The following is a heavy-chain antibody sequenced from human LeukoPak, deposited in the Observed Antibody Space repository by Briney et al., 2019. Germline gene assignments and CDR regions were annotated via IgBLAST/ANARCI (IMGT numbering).Heavy chain of an antibody. CDR1: GFTFSSYS. CDR3: AREGSLAD. Sequence: TGGSLRLSCAASGFTFSSYSMSWVRQAPGKGLEWISYISTGSSRIYYADSVKGRVTISRDNAKNSLFSQMNSLRDEDTAVYYCAREGSLADWGQGTLVTVSS. J-gene: IGHJ4*02. V-gene: IGHV3-48*02. D-gene: IGHD3-3*02. CDR2: ISTGSSRI.